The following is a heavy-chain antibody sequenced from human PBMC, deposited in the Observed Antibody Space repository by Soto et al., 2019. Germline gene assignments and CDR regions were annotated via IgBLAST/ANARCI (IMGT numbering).Heavy chain of an antibody. Sequence: SETLSLTCTVSGGSISSSSYYWGWIRQPPGKGLEWIGSIYYSGSTYYNPSLKSRVTISVDTSKNQFSLKLSSVTAADTAVYYCAAYGVLRFLEWESYPDAFDIWGQGTMVTVSS. CDR3: AAYGVLRFLEWESYPDAFDI. J-gene: IGHJ3*02. CDR1: GGSISSSSYY. CDR2: IYYSGST. D-gene: IGHD3-3*01. V-gene: IGHV4-39*01.